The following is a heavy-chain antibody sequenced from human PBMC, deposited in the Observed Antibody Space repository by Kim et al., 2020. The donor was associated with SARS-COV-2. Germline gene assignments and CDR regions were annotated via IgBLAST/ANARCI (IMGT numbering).Heavy chain of an antibody. J-gene: IGHJ4*02. CDR2: ISAYNGNT. CDR1: GYTFITYG. V-gene: IGHV1-18*01. CDR3: ARGAVGATGNY. Sequence: ASVKVSCKASGYTFITYGISWVRQAPGQGLEWMGWISAYNGNTNYAQNLHGRVTMTTDTSTSTAYMELRGLKSDDTAVYYCARGAVGATGNYWGQGTLVTVSS. D-gene: IGHD1-26*01.